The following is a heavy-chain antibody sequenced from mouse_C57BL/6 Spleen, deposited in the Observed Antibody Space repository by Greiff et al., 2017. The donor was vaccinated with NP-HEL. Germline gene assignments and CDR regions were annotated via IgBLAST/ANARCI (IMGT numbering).Heavy chain of an antibody. Sequence: QVQLQQSGAELVKPGASVKISCKASGYAFSSYWMNWVKQRPGKGLEWIGQIYPGDGDTNYNGKFKGKATLTADKSSSTAYMQLSSLTSEDSAVYFCASSDSSGYFDYWGQGTTLTVSS. J-gene: IGHJ2*01. CDR1: GYAFSSYW. V-gene: IGHV1-80*01. CDR2: IYPGDGDT. D-gene: IGHD3-2*02. CDR3: ASSDSSGYFDY.